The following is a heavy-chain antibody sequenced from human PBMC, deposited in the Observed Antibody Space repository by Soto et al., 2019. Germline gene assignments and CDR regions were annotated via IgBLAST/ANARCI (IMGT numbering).Heavy chain of an antibody. CDR3: ARVPSSKSPWFGAY. CDR2: INNSSTTI. CDR1: GFPFSSYN. V-gene: IGHV3-48*02. Sequence: EVQLVESGGGLVQPGGSLRISCAASGFPFSSYNMNWVRQAPGKGLEWVSFINNSSTTIYYTDSVKGRFTISRDNAMNSLYLQMNSLRDEDTAVYYCARVPSSKSPWFGAYWGQGTLVSGS. J-gene: IGHJ4*02. D-gene: IGHD3-10*01.